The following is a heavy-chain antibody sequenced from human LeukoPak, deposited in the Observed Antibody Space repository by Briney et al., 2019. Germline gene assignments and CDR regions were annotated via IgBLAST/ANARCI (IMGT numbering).Heavy chain of an antibody. CDR1: GGSISSSTYY. J-gene: IGHJ6*03. Sequence: SETLSLTCTVSGGSISSSTYYWGWIRQPPGKGLEWIGNIYYSGNAYHNPSLKSRVTISVDTSKNQFSLRLSSVTAADTAVYYCASVRRGFGEFSKYYSYYCMDVWGKGTTVTISS. CDR3: ASVRRGFGEFSKYYSYYCMDV. V-gene: IGHV4-39*01. D-gene: IGHD3-10*01. CDR2: IYYSGNA.